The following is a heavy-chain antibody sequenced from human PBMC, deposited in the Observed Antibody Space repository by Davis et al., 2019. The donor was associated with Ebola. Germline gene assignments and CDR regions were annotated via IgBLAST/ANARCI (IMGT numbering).Heavy chain of an antibody. CDR2: TYYRSKWFV. CDR1: GDSVSSNTAA. Sequence: MPSETLSLTCAISGDSVSSNTAAWNWIRQSPSRGLEWLGRTYYRSKWFVDYAVSVKSRMTINSDTSKNQFSLQLSSVTSEDTAVYYCARDPPYDQGYDYWGQGILVTVSS. CDR3: ARDPPYDQGYDY. J-gene: IGHJ4*02. V-gene: IGHV6-1*01. D-gene: IGHD3-22*01.